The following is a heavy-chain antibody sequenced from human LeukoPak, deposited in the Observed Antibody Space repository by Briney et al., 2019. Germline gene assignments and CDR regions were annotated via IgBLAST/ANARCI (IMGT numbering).Heavy chain of an antibody. D-gene: IGHD3-9*01. CDR2: IDPSDSYT. CDR3: ARESYYDILTGSNFDY. J-gene: IGHJ4*02. Sequence: VESLKISCKGSGYSFTSYWISWVRQMPGKGLEWMGRIDPSDSYTNYSPSFQGHVTISADKSISTAYLQWSSLKASDTAMYYCARESYYDILTGSNFDYWGQGTLVTVSS. CDR1: GYSFTSYW. V-gene: IGHV5-10-1*01.